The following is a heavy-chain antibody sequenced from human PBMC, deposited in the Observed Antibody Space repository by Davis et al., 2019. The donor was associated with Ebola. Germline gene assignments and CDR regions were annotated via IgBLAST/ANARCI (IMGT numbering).Heavy chain of an antibody. V-gene: IGHV3-30*18. CDR3: AKDTGYSSSWFYEFDY. CDR1: GFTFSSYV. D-gene: IGHD6-13*01. CDR2: ISYDGSNK. Sequence: GESLKISCAASGFTFSSYVMPWVRQAPGKGLEWVAVISYDGSNKYYADSVKGRFTIYRDNSKNTLYLQMNSLRAEDTAVYYCAKDTGYSSSWFYEFDYWGQGTLVTVSS. J-gene: IGHJ4*02.